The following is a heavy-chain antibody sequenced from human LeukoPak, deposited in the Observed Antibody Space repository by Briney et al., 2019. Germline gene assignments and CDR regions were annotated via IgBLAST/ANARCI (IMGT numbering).Heavy chain of an antibody. CDR2: INHSGST. CDR1: GGSFSGYY. Sequence: SETLSLTCAVYGGSFSGYYCSWIRRPPGKGLEWIGEINHSGSTNYNPSLKSRVTISVDTSKNQFSLKLSSVTAADTAVYYCARGPTGTPGYFDYWGQGTLVTVSS. V-gene: IGHV4-34*01. J-gene: IGHJ4*02. CDR3: ARGPTGTPGYFDY. D-gene: IGHD1-1*01.